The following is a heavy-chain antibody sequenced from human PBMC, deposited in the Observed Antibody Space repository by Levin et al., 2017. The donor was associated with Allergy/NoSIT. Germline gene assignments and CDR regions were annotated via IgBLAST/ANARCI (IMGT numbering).Heavy chain of an antibody. D-gene: IGHD3-3*01. V-gene: IGHV3-48*03. J-gene: IGHJ4*02. CDR3: AARFGVVNSFDY. CDR2: ISTRDGSTI. CDR1: GITFSSYE. Sequence: GESLKISCATSGITFSSYEMNWVRQAPGKGLEWLSYISTRDGSTIYYSDSLKGRFTISRDNAKNSLYLQMNSLPADDTAVYYCAARFGVVNSFDYWGQGTLVAVSP.